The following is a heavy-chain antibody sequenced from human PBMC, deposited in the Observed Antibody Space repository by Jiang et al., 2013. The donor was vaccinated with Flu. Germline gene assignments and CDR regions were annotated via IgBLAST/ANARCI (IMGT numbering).Heavy chain of an antibody. D-gene: IGHD3-10*01. Sequence: GPGLVKPSQTLSLTCTVSGVSVTSGDHYWSWIRQSPGKGLEWIGNFYYRGSTYYNPSLKSRVSISVDTSKNQFSLEVTHVTAADTAVYYCARTKLLLIWFGETPDYFDYWGQGILVTVS. J-gene: IGHJ4*02. V-gene: IGHV4-30-4*01. CDR2: FYYRGST. CDR1: GVSVTSGDHY. CDR3: ARTKLLLIWFGETPDYFDY.